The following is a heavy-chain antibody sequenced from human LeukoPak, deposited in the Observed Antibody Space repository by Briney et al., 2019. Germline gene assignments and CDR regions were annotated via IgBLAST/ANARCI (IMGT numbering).Heavy chain of an antibody. J-gene: IGHJ1*01. D-gene: IGHD2-15*01. CDR3: AKVLRGYCSGGSCLEYFQH. CDR1: GFSVSTNY. Sequence: GGSLRLSCEASGFSVSTNYMSWVRQAPGKGLEWVSAISGSGGSTYYADSVKGRFTISRDNSKNTLYLQMNSLRAEDTAVYYCAKVLRGYCSGGSCLEYFQHWGQGTLVTVSS. CDR2: ISGSGGST. V-gene: IGHV3-23*01.